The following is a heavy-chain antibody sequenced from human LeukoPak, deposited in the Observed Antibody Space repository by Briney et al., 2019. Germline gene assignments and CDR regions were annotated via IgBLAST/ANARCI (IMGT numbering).Heavy chain of an antibody. D-gene: IGHD3-3*01. CDR1: GYTFTGYY. CDR3: ARDLRHYDFWESDAFDI. J-gene: IGHJ3*02. V-gene: IGHV1-2*02. CDR2: INPNSGGT. Sequence: GASVKVSCKASGYTFTGYYMHWVRQAPGQGLEWMGWINPNSGGTNYAQKFQGRVTMTRDTSISTAYMELSRLRSDDTAVYYCARDLRHYDFWESDAFDIWGQGTMVTVSS.